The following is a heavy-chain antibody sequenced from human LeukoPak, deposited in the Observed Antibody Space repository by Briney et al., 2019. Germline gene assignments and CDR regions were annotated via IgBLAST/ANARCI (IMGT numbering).Heavy chain of an antibody. Sequence: GGSLRLSCAASGFTFSNAWMSWVRQVPGKGLEWVGRIKKKADGGTTDYAAPVKGRFTISRDDSKTTLYLQMNSLKTEDTAVYYCTTGVWFGELGGPHDYWGQGTLVTVSS. CDR2: IKKKADGGTT. CDR3: TTGVWFGELGGPHDY. V-gene: IGHV3-15*01. D-gene: IGHD3-10*01. CDR1: GFTFSNAW. J-gene: IGHJ4*02.